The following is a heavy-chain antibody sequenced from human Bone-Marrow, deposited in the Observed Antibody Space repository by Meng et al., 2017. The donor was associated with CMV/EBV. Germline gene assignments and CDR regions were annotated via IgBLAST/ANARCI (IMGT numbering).Heavy chain of an antibody. Sequence: GESLKISWAASGFTFSNAWMSWVRQAPGKGLEWVGRIKSKTDGGTTDYAAPVKGRFTISRDDSKNTLYLQMNSLKTEDTAVYYCTTDPTSSGLFVYWGQGTLVTVSS. CDR3: TTDPTSSGLFVY. V-gene: IGHV3-15*01. CDR2: IKSKTDGGTT. CDR1: GFTFSNAW. D-gene: IGHD6-6*01. J-gene: IGHJ4*02.